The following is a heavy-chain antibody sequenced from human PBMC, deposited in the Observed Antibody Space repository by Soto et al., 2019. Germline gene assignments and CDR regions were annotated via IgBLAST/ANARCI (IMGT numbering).Heavy chain of an antibody. J-gene: IGHJ5*02. D-gene: IGHD2-21*01. V-gene: IGHV4-31*03. Sequence: SETLSLTCSVSGGSISSGGYYWSWIRQHPGKGLEWIGYIYYSGSTYYNPSPKSRVTISVDTSKNQFSLKLSSVTAADTAVYYCARFRVVLYWFDPWGQGTLVTVSS. CDR1: GGSISSGGYY. CDR2: IYYSGST. CDR3: ARFRVVLYWFDP.